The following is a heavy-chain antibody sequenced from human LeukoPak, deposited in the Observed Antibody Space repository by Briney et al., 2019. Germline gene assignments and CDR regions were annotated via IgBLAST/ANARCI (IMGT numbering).Heavy chain of an antibody. Sequence: GGSLRLSCAASGFTYSHYGMHWVRQAPGKGLEWVAVIWSDATEKYYGDAVKGRFTISRDNSRNTLYLQMNSLRVEDTAVYYCAKDAQRGLDNSNSLEYWGQGTLVTVSS. CDR3: AKDAQRGLDNSNSLEY. D-gene: IGHD4-11*01. J-gene: IGHJ4*02. CDR2: IWSDATEK. CDR1: GFTYSHYG. V-gene: IGHV3-33*06.